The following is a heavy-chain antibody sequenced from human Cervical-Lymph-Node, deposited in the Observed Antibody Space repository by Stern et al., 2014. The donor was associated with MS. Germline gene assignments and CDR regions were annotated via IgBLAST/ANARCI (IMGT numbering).Heavy chain of an antibody. J-gene: IGHJ6*02. Sequence: EVQLVESGGGLVQPGGSLRLSCAASGFSFGNYAMTLVRQAPGKGLECVSSISGRGGRTHYAESVKGRVTISRDNSKNTLYLQMNGLRAEDTAMYYCAKGGSIYYYGLDVWGQGTTVTVSS. CDR2: ISGRGGRT. V-gene: IGHV3-23*04. CDR3: AKGGSIYYYGLDV. CDR1: GFSFGNYA. D-gene: IGHD3-3*01.